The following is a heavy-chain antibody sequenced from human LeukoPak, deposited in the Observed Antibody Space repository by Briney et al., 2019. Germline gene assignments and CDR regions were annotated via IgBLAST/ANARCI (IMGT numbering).Heavy chain of an antibody. CDR2: MNPNRGDT. CDR1: GYTFTSYD. D-gene: IGHD5/OR15-5a*01. V-gene: IGHV1-8*01. CDR3: ARFDQVSETAGGY. Sequence: ASVKVSCKASGYTFTSYDIHWVRQATGQGLEWMGRMNPNRGDTDYAQKFQGRVTMTRDTSISTAYMELSRLRSDDTAVYYCARFDQVSETAGGYWGQGTLVTVSS. J-gene: IGHJ4*02.